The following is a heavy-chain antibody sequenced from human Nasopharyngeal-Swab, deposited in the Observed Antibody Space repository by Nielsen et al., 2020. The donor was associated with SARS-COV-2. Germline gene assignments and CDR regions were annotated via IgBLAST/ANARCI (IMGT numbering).Heavy chain of an antibody. CDR3: AREYY. J-gene: IGHJ4*02. CDR2: IRSSSIYI. CDR1: GSTSISYT. V-gene: IGHV3-21*01. Sequence: GRSLRPSCAASGSTSISYTMNWVRQLPGKGLEWVSSIRSSSIYIYYPDSVKGRSTISRDNAKNPLCLQMNSLRAEDTAVYYCAREYYWGQGTLVTVSS.